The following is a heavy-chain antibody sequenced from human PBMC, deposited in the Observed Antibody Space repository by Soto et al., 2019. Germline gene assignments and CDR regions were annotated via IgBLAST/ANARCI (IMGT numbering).Heavy chain of an antibody. CDR2: IYSGGST. V-gene: IGHV3-53*01. Sequence: GRPLRLPCAASGFTVSSNYMSWVRKAPGKGLEWVSVIYSGGSTYYADSVRGRFTISRDNSKNTLYLQMKSLRAEDTAVYYCARDPPATRHGMDVWGQGTTVTVSS. J-gene: IGHJ6*02. CDR1: GFTVSSNY. CDR3: ARDPPATRHGMDV.